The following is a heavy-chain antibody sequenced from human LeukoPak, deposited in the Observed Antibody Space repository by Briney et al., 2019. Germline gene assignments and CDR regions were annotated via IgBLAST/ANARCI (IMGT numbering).Heavy chain of an antibody. CDR2: ISGSGGST. J-gene: IGHJ4*02. V-gene: IGHV3-23*01. Sequence: GGSLRLSCAASGFTFSLYAMHWVRQAPGKGLEWVSAISGSGGSTYYADSVKGRFTISRDNSKNTLYLQMNSLRAEDTAVYYCAKDPSEWEPIDYWGQGTLVTVSS. D-gene: IGHD1-26*01. CDR3: AKDPSEWEPIDY. CDR1: GFTFSLYA.